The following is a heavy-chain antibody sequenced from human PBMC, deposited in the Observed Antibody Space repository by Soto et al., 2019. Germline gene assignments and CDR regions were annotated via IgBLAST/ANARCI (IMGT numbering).Heavy chain of an antibody. CDR3: AKVSRKGSAIDFDY. Sequence: QVQLVQSGAELKKPGASVKVSCKASGYTFSNYDMNWVRQATGQGPEWIGWVNPNNGDTGYAQKFQGRVTLTTDISTTTAYMELTSLRSEDKASYYCAKVSRKGSAIDFDYWGQGTLITVSS. J-gene: IGHJ4*02. CDR1: GYTFSNYD. V-gene: IGHV1-8*01. D-gene: IGHD3-10*01. CDR2: VNPNNGDT.